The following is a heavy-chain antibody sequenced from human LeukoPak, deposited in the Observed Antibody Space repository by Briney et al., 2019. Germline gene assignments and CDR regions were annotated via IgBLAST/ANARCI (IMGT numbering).Heavy chain of an antibody. CDR1: GITFSTYS. Sequence: GGSLRLSCAASGITFSTYSMNWVRQAPGKGLDWVAYITSDSSVIYYADSVKGRFTISRDNAKESLYLQMNSLRVEDTAVYYCAKISGYYGDDAFDIWGQGTMVTVSS. CDR2: ITSDSSVI. J-gene: IGHJ3*02. CDR3: AKISGYYGDDAFDI. V-gene: IGHV3-48*01. D-gene: IGHD3-22*01.